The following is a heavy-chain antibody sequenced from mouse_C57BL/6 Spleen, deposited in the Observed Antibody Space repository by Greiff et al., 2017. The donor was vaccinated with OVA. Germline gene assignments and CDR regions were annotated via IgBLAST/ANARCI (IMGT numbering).Heavy chain of an antibody. J-gene: IGHJ4*01. CDR2: IYPGDGDT. CDR1: GYAFSSYW. Sequence: QVQLQQSGAELVKPGASVKISCKASGYAFSSYWMNWVKQRPGKGLEWIGQIYPGDGDTNYNGKFKGKATLTADKSSSTAYMQLSSLTSEDSAVYFSARSPYGNYAMDYWGQGTSVTVSS. V-gene: IGHV1-80*01. D-gene: IGHD2-1*01. CDR3: ARSPYGNYAMDY.